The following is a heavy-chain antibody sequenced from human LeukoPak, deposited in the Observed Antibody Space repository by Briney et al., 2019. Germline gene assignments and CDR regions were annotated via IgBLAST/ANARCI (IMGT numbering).Heavy chain of an antibody. CDR2: VNPSGGST. Sequence: ASVKVSCKASGFTFTSYSMHWVRQAPGQGLEWMGIVNPSGGSTSYAQKFQGRVTMTRDTSTSTVYMELSSLRSEDTAVYYCARERITMVRGVTHDAFDIWGQGTMVTVSS. D-gene: IGHD3-10*01. V-gene: IGHV1-46*01. J-gene: IGHJ3*02. CDR3: ARERITMVRGVTHDAFDI. CDR1: GFTFTSYS.